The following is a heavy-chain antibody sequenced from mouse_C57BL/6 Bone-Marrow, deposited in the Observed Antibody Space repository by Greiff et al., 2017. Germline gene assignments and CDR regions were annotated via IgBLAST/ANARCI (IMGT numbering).Heavy chain of an antibody. CDR2: IYPRSGNT. CDR1: GYTFTSYG. V-gene: IGHV1-81*01. D-gene: IGHD1-1*01. Sequence: VQLQQSGAELARPGASVKLSCKASGYTFTSYGISWVKQRTGQGLEWIGEIYPRSGNTYYNEKFKGKATLTADKSSSTAYMELRSLTSEDSAVYFCAREGGVVATENFYYYAMDYWCQGTSGTVSS. J-gene: IGHJ4*01. CDR3: AREGGVVATENFYYYAMDY.